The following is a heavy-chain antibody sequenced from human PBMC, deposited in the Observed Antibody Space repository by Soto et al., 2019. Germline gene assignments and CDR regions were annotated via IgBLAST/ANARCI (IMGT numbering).Heavy chain of an antibody. CDR3: ATPIVVLY. J-gene: IGHJ4*02. Sequence: ASVKVSCKASGYTFTSYAIHWVRQAPGQRLEWMGWFNAGNGNTKYSQKFQGRVIITRDTSAGTAYMELRSLRSDDTAVYYCATPIVVLYWGQGTPVTVSS. CDR2: FNAGNGNT. CDR1: GYTFTSYA. D-gene: IGHD1-26*01. V-gene: IGHV1-3*01.